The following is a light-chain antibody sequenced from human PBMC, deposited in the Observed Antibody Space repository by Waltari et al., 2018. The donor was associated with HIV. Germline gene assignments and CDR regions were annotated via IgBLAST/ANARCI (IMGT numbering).Light chain of an antibody. CDR2: SNN. J-gene: IGLJ1*01. CDR3: AAWDDSLNGYYV. Sequence: QSVLTQPPSASGTPGQRVTISCSGSSSNIGSNTVNWYQQFPGMAPKLLIYSNNQRPSGVPDRFSGSNSGTSASLAISGLQSEDEGDYYCAAWDDSLNGYYVFGTGTKVTVL. V-gene: IGLV1-44*01. CDR1: SSNIGSNT.